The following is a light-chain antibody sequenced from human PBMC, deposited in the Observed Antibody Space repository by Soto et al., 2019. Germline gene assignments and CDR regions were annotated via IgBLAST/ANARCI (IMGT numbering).Light chain of an antibody. V-gene: IGLV2-14*01. CDR3: GSYSSTSTLYV. CDR2: EVS. CDR1: SSDVGGYNY. J-gene: IGLJ1*01. Sequence: QSVLTQPASVSGSPGQSITISCTGTSSDVGGYNYVSWYQQHPGKAPKLMIYEVSNRPSGVSNRFSGSKSGNTASLTISGLQAEDEADYHCGSYSSTSTLYVFGTGTKVTVL.